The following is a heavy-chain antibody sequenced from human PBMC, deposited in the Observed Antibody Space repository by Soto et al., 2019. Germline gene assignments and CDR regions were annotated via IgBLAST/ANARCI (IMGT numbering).Heavy chain of an antibody. D-gene: IGHD1-26*01. Sequence: QVQLQESGPGLVKPSETLSLTCTVSGGTISSWYWSRIRQPPGKGLEWIGYIYYSGSTNCNPSLKSRVTISVDTSKNQFSLKLSSVTAADTAVYYCARRYGSAIDYWGQGTLVTVSS. CDR3: ARRYGSAIDY. V-gene: IGHV4-59*08. J-gene: IGHJ4*02. CDR1: GGTISSWY. CDR2: IYYSGST.